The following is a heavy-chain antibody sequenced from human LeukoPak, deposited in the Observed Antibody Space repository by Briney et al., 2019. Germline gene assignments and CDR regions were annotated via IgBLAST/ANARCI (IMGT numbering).Heavy chain of an antibody. V-gene: IGHV3-30*03. CDR2: ISYDGSNK. D-gene: IGHD5-24*01. CDR1: GFTFSSYG. Sequence: PGGSLRLSCAASGFTFSSYGMHWVRQAPGKGLEWVAVISYDGSNKYYADSVKGRFTISRDNSKNTLYLQMNSLRAEGTAVYYCARDRDGYNNPGYWGQGTLVTVSS. J-gene: IGHJ4*02. CDR3: ARDRDGYNNPGY.